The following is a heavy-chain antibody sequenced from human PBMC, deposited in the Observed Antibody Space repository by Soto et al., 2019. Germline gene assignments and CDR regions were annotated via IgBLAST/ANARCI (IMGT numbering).Heavy chain of an antibody. J-gene: IGHJ6*02. CDR2: TRNKANSYTT. V-gene: IGHV3-72*01. CDR3: ARVQLVRGSYGMDV. D-gene: IGHD6-13*01. CDR1: GFTFSDHY. Sequence: EVQLVESGGGLVQPGGSLRLSCAASGFTFSDHYMDWVRQAPGMGLERVGRTRNKANSYTTEYAASVEGRFTISRDDSNNSLYLQMNSLKTEDTAVYYCARVQLVRGSYGMDVWGQGTTVTVSS.